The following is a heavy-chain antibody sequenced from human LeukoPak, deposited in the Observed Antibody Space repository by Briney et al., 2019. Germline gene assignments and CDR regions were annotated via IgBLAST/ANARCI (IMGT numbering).Heavy chain of an antibody. CDR3: ARDSKQYSSNDYMDV. D-gene: IGHD6-13*01. V-gene: IGHV3-20*04. CDR2: INWNGGST. CDR1: GFTFDGYG. Sequence: GGSLRLSCAASGFTFDGYGMSWVRQAPGKGLEWVSGINWNGGSTGYADSVKGRFTISRDNAKNSLYLQMNSLRAEDTALYYCARDSKQYSSNDYMDVWGKGTTVTVSS. J-gene: IGHJ6*03.